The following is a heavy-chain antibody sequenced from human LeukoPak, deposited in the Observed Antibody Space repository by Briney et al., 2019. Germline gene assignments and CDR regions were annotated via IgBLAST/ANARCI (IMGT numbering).Heavy chain of an antibody. CDR2: IYYSGST. Sequence: PSETLSLTCTVSGGSISSGGYSWSWIRQHPGKGLEWIGYIYYSGSTNYNPSLKSRVTISVDTSKNQFSLKLSSVTAADTAVYYCARLTYYYDSSGYYYFDYWGQGTLVTVSS. CDR3: ARLTYYYDSSGYYYFDY. CDR1: GGSISSGGYS. V-gene: IGHV4-61*08. J-gene: IGHJ4*02. D-gene: IGHD3-22*01.